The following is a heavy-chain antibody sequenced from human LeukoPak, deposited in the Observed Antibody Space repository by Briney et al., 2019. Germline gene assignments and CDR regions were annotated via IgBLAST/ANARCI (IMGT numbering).Heavy chain of an antibody. V-gene: IGHV3-23*01. CDR3: AKDPMDTAMVTWAY. Sequence: PGGSLRLSCAASGFTFSSYAMSWVRQAPGKGLEWVSAISGSGGSTYYADSVKGRFTISRDNSKNTLYLQMNSLRAEDSAVYYCAKDPMDTAMVTWAYWGQGTLVTVSS. CDR2: ISGSGGST. CDR1: GFTFSSYA. J-gene: IGHJ4*02. D-gene: IGHD5-18*01.